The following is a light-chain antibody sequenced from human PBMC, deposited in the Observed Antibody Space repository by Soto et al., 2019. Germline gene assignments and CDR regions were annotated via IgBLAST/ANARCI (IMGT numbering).Light chain of an antibody. V-gene: IGKV3-11*01. J-gene: IGKJ1*01. CDR3: QQYSNWPVT. CDR2: DAS. Sequence: EIVLTQSPATLSLSPGERATLSCRASQSVSSYLAWYQQKPGQAPRLLIYDASNRATGIPARFSGSGSGTDFTLTISSLEPEDFAVYYCQQYSNWPVTFGQGTKVEIK. CDR1: QSVSSY.